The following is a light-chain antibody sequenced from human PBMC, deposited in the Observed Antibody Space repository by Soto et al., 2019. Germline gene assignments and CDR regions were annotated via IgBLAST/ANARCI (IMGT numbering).Light chain of an antibody. J-gene: IGKJ1*01. Sequence: EIVMTQSPATLSVSPGERATLSCRASQSISSKLAWYQQKPGQAPRLLIYGASTRATGIPARFSGSGSGTDFTLTISSLEPEDFAVYYCQQRGNWPPWTVGQGTKVDIK. CDR1: QSISSK. V-gene: IGKV3-15*01. CDR3: QQRGNWPPWT. CDR2: GAS.